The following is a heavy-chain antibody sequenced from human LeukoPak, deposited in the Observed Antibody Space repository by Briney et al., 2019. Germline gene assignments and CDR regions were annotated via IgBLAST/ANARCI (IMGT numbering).Heavy chain of an antibody. CDR2: IIPIFGIA. CDR1: GGTFSSYA. CDR3: ARGPYYDSSGYYFDY. D-gene: IGHD3-22*01. J-gene: IGHJ4*02. Sequence: SVKVSCKASGGTFSSYAISWVRQAPGQGLEWMGGIIPIFGIATYAQKFQGRVTITADKSTSTAYMELSSLRSEDTAVYYCARGPYYDSSGYYFDYWGQGTLVTVSS. V-gene: IGHV1-69*10.